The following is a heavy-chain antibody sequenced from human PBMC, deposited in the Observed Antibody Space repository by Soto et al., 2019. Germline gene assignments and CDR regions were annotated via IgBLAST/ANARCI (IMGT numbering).Heavy chain of an antibody. Sequence: PGESLKISCKGSGYSFTSYWIGWVRQMPGKGLEWMGIIYPGDSDTRYSPSFQGQVTISADKSISTAYLQWSSLKASDTAMYYCARRVAARRNTYYYYGMDVWGKGTTVTVSS. CDR3: ARRVAARRNTYYYYGMDV. J-gene: IGHJ6*04. CDR1: GYSFTSYW. V-gene: IGHV5-51*01. CDR2: IYPGDSDT. D-gene: IGHD6-6*01.